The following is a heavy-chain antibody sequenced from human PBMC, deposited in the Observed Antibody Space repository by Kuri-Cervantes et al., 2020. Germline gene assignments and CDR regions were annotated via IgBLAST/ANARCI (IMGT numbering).Heavy chain of an antibody. CDR2: IYYSGST. J-gene: IGHJ4*02. CDR1: GGSISSSSYY. V-gene: IGHV4-39*07. CDR3: ARDSPGYSSSWYYFDY. D-gene: IGHD6-13*01. Sequence: SETLSLTCTVSGGSISSSSYYWGWIRQPPGKGLEWIGSIYYSGSTYYNPSLKSRVTISVDKSKNQFSLKLSSVTAADTAVYYCARDSPGYSSSWYYFDYWGQGTLVTVSS.